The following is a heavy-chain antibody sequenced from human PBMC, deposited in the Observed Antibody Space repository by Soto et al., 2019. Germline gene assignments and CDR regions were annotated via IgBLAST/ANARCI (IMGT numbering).Heavy chain of an antibody. V-gene: IGHV3-7*01. D-gene: IGHD1-1*01. CDR3: AREDRLEPPNRDV. CDR2: IKQDGSEK. J-gene: IGHJ6*02. CDR1: GFTFSSYW. Sequence: GGSLRLSCAASGFTFSSYWMSWVRQAPGKGLEWVANIKQDGSEKYYVDSVKGRFTISRDNAKNSLYLQMNSLRAEDTAVYYCAREDRLEPPNRDVWGQGTTVTVSS.